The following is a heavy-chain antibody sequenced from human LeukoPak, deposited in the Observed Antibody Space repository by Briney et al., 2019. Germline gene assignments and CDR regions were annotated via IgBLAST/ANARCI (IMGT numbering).Heavy chain of an antibody. J-gene: IGHJ4*02. Sequence: ASETLSLTCTVSGYSISSGYYWGWIRQPPGKGLEWNGSIYHSGSTYYNPSLKSRVTISVDTSKNQFSLKLSSVTAADTAVYYCARDSWSNYPPLNYFDYWGQGNLVTVYS. CDR1: GYSISSGYY. CDR3: ARDSWSNYPPLNYFDY. CDR2: IYHSGST. V-gene: IGHV4-38-2*02. D-gene: IGHD4-11*01.